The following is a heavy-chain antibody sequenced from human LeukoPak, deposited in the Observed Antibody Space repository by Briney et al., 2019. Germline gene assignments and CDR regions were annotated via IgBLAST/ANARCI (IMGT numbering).Heavy chain of an antibody. CDR2: ISSSGTTI. V-gene: IGHV3-48*01. CDR1: GFSFSSYS. D-gene: IGHD3-16*02. J-gene: IGHJ4*02. CDR3: ARNGEYYDYVWGSYRYGYFDY. Sequence: GGSLRLSCAASGFSFSSYSMNWVRQAPGKGLEWVSYISSSGTTIYYADSVEGRFTVSRDNAKSSLYLQMNSLRAEDTAVYYYARNGEYYDYVWGSYRYGYFDYWGQGTLVTVSS.